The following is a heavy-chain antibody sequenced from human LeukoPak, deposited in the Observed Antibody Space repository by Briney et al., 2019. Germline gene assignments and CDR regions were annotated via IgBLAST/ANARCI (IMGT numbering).Heavy chain of an antibody. J-gene: IGHJ4*02. V-gene: IGHV4-39*01. CDR1: GGSIRSSTYY. D-gene: IGHD6-19*01. CDR2: MYYTGCT. CDR3: ARQSDSSGWSTYGY. Sequence: PSETLSLTCTVSGGSIRSSTYYWGWIRQPPGKGLEWIGSMYYTGCTYYSPSLKSRVTISVDTSKNQFSLKLSSVTAADTAVYYCARQSDSSGWSTYGYWGQGTLVTVSS.